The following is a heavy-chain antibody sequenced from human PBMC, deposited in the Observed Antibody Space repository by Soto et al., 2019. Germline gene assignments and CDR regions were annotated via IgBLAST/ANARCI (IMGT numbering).Heavy chain of an antibody. Sequence: EVQLLESGGGLVQPGGSLRLSCAASGFSFSTYAMSWVRQAPGKGLGWVSGISAGGGNTFYADSVRGRFTISRDNSKHTLYLQINSLRAEDTALYYCVKHSEYQLLSWFDPWGQGTLVTVSS. CDR1: GFSFSTYA. J-gene: IGHJ5*02. CDR2: ISAGGGNT. V-gene: IGHV3-23*01. D-gene: IGHD2-2*01. CDR3: VKHSEYQLLSWFDP.